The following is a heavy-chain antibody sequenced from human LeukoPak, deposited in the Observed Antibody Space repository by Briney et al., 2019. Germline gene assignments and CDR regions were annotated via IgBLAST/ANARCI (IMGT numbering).Heavy chain of an antibody. Sequence: SETLSLTCTVSGGSISSYYWSWIRQPPGKGLEWIGYIYNSGSTNYNPSLTDYNPSLKSRVTISVDTSKNQFSLKLSSVTAADTAVYYCARSERDGSGRFYFDYWGQGTLVTVSS. J-gene: IGHJ4*02. CDR2: IYNSGST. CDR1: GGSISSYY. V-gene: IGHV4-59*01. D-gene: IGHD3-10*01. CDR3: ARSERDGSGRFYFDY.